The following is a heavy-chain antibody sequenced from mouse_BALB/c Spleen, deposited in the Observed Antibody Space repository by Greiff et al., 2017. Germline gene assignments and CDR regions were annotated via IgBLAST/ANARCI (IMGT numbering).Heavy chain of an antibody. Sequence: EVHLVESGGGLVQPGGSRKLSCAASGFTFSSFGMHWVRQAPEKGLEWVAYISSGSSTIYYADTVKGRFTISRDNPKNTLFLQMTSLRSEDTAMYYCARRDWFAYWGQGTLVTVSA. V-gene: IGHV5-17*02. CDR2: ISSGSSTI. CDR1: GFTFSSFG. CDR3: ARRDWFAY. J-gene: IGHJ3*01.